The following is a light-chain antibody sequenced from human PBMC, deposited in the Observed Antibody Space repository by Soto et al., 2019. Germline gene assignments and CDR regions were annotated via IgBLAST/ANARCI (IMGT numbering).Light chain of an antibody. J-gene: IGKJ4*01. V-gene: IGKV3-11*01. CDR3: QQRSNWPPVT. CDR1: QSVSSN. Sequence: EIVMTQSPATLSLSPGERATLSCRASQSVSSNLAWHQQKPGQAPRLLIYDASNRATGIPARFSGSGSGTDFTLAISSLEPEDFAVYYGQQRSNWPPVTFGGGTKVDIK. CDR2: DAS.